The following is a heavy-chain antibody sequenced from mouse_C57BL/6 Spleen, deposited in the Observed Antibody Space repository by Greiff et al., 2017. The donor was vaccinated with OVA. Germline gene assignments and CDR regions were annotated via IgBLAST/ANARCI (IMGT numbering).Heavy chain of an antibody. CDR1: GYTFTSYW. V-gene: IGHV1-52*01. CDR2: IHPSDSET. CDR3: ARNYDYDGTWFAY. J-gene: IGHJ3*01. D-gene: IGHD2-4*01. Sequence: QVQLQQPGAELVRPGSSVKLSCKASGYTFTSYWMHWVKQRPIQGLEWIGNIHPSDSETHYNQKFKDKATLTVDKSSSTAYMQLSSLTSEDSAVYYCARNYDYDGTWFAYWGQGTLVTVSA.